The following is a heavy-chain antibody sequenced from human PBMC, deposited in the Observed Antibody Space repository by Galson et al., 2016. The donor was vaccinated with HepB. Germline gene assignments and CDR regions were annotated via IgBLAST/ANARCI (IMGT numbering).Heavy chain of an antibody. CDR1: GFTFSSYS. J-gene: IGHJ6*02. V-gene: IGHV3-21*04. D-gene: IGHD2-21*02. CDR2: ISSSSNYI. CDR3: AKSLLGVTLVSYYYGMDV. Sequence: SLRLSCAASGFTFSSYSMNWVRQAPGKGLEWVSSISSSSNYIYYADSVKGRFTISRDNSKNTLYLQMKSLRAEDTAVYYCAKSLLGVTLVSYYYGMDVWGQGTTVTVSS.